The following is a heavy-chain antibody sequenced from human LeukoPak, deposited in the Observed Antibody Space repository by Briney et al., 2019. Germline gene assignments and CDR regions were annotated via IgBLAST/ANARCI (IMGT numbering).Heavy chain of an antibody. Sequence: SETLSLTCTVSGGSISSSSYYWGWIRQPPGKGLEWIGSIYYSGSTYYNPSLKSRVTISVDTSKNQFSLKLSSVTAADTAVYYCARGRITIFVLSPLNWFDPWGQGTLVTVSS. CDR2: IYYSGST. CDR1: GGSISSSSYY. CDR3: ARGRITIFVLSPLNWFDP. V-gene: IGHV4-39*01. D-gene: IGHD3-3*01. J-gene: IGHJ5*02.